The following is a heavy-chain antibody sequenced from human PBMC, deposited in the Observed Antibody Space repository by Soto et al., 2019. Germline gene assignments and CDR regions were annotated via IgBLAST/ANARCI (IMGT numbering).Heavy chain of an antibody. D-gene: IGHD4-17*01. CDR1: GFTFNTYS. J-gene: IGHJ6*02. V-gene: IGHV3-30-3*01. CDR2: ISYDGSNK. CDR3: AGCRGSYGDYGYYYGLDV. Sequence: LRLSCAASGFTFNTYSMDWVRQAPGKGLEWVAVISYDGSNKYYADSVKGRFTISRDNSKNTLYLQMNSLRADDTAVYYCAGCRGSYGDYGYYYGLDVWGQGTTVTVSS.